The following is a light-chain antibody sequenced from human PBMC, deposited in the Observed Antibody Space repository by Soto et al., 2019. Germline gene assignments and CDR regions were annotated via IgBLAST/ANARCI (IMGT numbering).Light chain of an antibody. CDR1: SGHSSYA. V-gene: IGLV4-69*01. Sequence: VLTQSPSASASLGASVKLTCTLSSGHSSYAIAWHQQQPEKGPRYLMKLSSDGSHSKGDGIPDRFSGSSSGAERYLTISCLQSEDEADYYCQTWDTGARVVFGGGTKVTVL. CDR3: QTWDTGARVV. J-gene: IGLJ2*01. CDR2: LSSDGSH.